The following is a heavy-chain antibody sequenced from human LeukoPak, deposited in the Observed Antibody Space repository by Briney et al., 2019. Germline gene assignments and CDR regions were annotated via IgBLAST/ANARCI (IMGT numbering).Heavy chain of an antibody. CDR1: GFTFSNFW. Sequence: PGESLRLSCTASGFTFSNFWMGWVRQAPGKGLEWVANIKQDETEKFYLGSVKGRFTISRDNAKNSLYLQMNSLRDEDTAVYYCARDPPGIAAALNYFDYWGQGTLVTVSS. D-gene: IGHD6-13*01. V-gene: IGHV3-7*01. J-gene: IGHJ4*02. CDR2: IKQDETEK. CDR3: ARDPPGIAAALNYFDY.